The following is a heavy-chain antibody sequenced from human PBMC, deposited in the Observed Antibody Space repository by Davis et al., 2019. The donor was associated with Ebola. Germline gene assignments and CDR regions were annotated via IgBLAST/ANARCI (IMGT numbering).Heavy chain of an antibody. CDR1: GGTFSSYA. J-gene: IGHJ6*02. Sequence: SVKVSCKASGGTFSSYAISWVRQAPGQGLEWMGGIIPIFGTANYAQKFQGRVTITADKSTSAAYMELSSLRSEDTAVYYCASGIVATIQYYYYGMDVWGQGTTVTVSS. CDR3: ASGIVATIQYYYYGMDV. CDR2: IIPIFGTA. V-gene: IGHV1-69*06. D-gene: IGHD5-12*01.